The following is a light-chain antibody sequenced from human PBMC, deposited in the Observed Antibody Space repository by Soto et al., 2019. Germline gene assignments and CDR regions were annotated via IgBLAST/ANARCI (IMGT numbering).Light chain of an antibody. J-gene: IGLJ1*01. CDR3: CSYAGYSTYV. V-gene: IGLV2-23*01. CDR1: SSDVGSYNL. Sequence: QSVLTQPASVSASLGQSITISCTGTSSDVGSYNLVSWYQQHPGKAPKLMIYEASKRPSGVSNRFSGFKSGNTASLTISGLQAEDEADYYCCSYAGYSTYVFGTGTKVTVL. CDR2: EAS.